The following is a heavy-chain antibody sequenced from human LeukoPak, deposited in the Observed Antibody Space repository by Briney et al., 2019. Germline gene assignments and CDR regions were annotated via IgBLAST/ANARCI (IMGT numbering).Heavy chain of an antibody. J-gene: IGHJ4*02. D-gene: IGHD3-16*01. CDR3: VKEGVEYSYSYGDY. CDR2: ISYDGGDK. Sequence: GGSLRLSCAASGFTFSSYAMHWVRQAPGKGLEWVALISYDGGDKYFAESMKGRITISRDNAENTLYLQMNNLRPDDTAFYFCVKEGVEYSYSYGDYWGQGTLVTVSS. V-gene: IGHV3-30*04. CDR1: GFTFSSYA.